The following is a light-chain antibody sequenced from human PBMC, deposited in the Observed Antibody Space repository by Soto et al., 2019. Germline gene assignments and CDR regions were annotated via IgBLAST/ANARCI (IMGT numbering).Light chain of an antibody. CDR2: DAS. J-gene: IGKJ1*01. V-gene: IGKV1-5*01. Sequence: DIQMTQSPSTLSASVGDRVTITCRASQSISSWLAWYQQKPGKAPKLLIYDASSLESGVPSRFSGSGSGTEFTLTISSLQPYYFETYYCQQYNSYPWTFGQGTKVEIK. CDR1: QSISSW. CDR3: QQYNSYPWT.